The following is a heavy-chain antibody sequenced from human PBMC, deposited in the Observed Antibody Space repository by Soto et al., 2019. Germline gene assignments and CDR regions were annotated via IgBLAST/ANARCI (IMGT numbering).Heavy chain of an antibody. V-gene: IGHV3-7*04. D-gene: IGHD3-10*01. Sequence: EAHLVESGGKLVQPGGSLRLSCGASGFTFSVYWMSWVRQAPGEGLEWVARIKFDGTGIQYADSVKGRFTISRDNAENSLYLQMDSLRAAATAVYYCARGSGYGSVDSVIHYFAYWGQATLVTVTS. CDR1: GFTFSVYW. CDR2: IKFDGTGI. J-gene: IGHJ4*02. CDR3: ARGSGYGSVDSVIHYFAY.